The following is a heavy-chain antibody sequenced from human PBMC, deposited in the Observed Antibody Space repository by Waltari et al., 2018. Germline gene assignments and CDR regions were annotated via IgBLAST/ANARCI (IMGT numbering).Heavy chain of an antibody. CDR3: AKEAYSYGYSSPLDY. CDR2: ISGSGGST. CDR1: GFTFTSSA. D-gene: IGHD5-18*01. J-gene: IGHJ4*02. V-gene: IGHV3-23*04. Sequence: QLVQSGPEVKKPGTSVKVSCKASGFTFTSSAMSWVRQAPGKGLEWVSAISGSGGSTYYADSVKGRFTISRDNSKNTLYLQMNSLRAEDTAVYYCAKEAYSYGYSSPLDYWGQGTLVTVSS.